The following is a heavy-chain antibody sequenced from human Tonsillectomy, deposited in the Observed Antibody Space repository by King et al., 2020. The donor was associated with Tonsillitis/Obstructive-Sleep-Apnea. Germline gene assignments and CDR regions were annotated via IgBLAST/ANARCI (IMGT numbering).Heavy chain of an antibody. CDR3: ASGGGSWFDS. V-gene: IGHV4-34*01. J-gene: IGHJ5*01. CDR1: GGSFSGYY. Sequence: VQLQQWGAGLLKPSETLSLTCAVYGGSFSGYYWSLIRQPPGKGLEWIGEINHSGSTHYNPSLNSRVTISLDTSKNQFSLNLSSVTAADTAVYYCASGGGSWFDSWGQGTLVTVSS. CDR2: INHSGST. D-gene: IGHD1-26*01.